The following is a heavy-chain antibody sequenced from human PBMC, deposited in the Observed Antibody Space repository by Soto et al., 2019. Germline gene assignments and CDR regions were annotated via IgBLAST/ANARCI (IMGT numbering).Heavy chain of an antibody. D-gene: IGHD3-10*01. CDR2: ISSSSSYI. J-gene: IGHJ6*03. CDR3: ARALVRGVINPPRGLAPQGYYYYMDV. V-gene: IGHV3-21*01. CDR1: GFTFSSYS. Sequence: GGSLRLSCAASGFTFSSYSMNWVRQAPGKGLEWVSSISSSSSYIYYADSVKGRFTISRDNAKNSLYLQMNSLRAEDTAVYYCARALVRGVINPPRGLAPQGYYYYMDVWGKGTTVTVSS.